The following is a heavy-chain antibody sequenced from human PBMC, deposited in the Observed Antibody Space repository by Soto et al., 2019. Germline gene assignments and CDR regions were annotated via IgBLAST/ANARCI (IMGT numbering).Heavy chain of an antibody. CDR2: IIPIVGTA. J-gene: IGHJ4*02. D-gene: IGHD6-13*01. CDR3: ARDPPRSERQQLEPIDD. V-gene: IGHV1-69*01. CDR1: GGTFSSYA. Sequence: QVQLVQSGAEVTKPGSSVKVSCKASGGTFSSYAISWVRQAPGQGLEWMGGIIPIVGTANYAQKFQGRVTITADESTSTAYMELSSLRSGDTAVDYCARDPPRSERQQLEPIDDWGQGTLVTVSS.